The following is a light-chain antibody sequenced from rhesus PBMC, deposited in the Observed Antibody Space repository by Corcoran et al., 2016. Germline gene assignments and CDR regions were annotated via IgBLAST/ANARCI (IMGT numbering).Light chain of an antibody. J-gene: IGKJ1*01. CDR1: QSVCSY. CDR2: GAS. CDR3: QQSSNLWT. Sequence: ETVVTQSPATLSLSPGERATLSCRASQSVCSYLAWYQQKPGQAPRLLIYGASSRATGIPDRFSGSGSGTDFTLTISSLEPEDVGVYYCQQSSNLWTFGQGTKVEIK. V-gene: IGKV3-24*04.